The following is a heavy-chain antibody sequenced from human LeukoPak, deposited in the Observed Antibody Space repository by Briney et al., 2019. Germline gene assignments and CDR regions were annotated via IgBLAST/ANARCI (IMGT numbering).Heavy chain of an antibody. J-gene: IGHJ4*02. CDR2: IRYDGSDK. CDR3: AKSPRFSYDSSGYYN. CDR1: GFTFSSYG. Sequence: GGSLRLSCAASGFTFSSYGMSWVRQAPGKGLEWVAFIRYDGSDKYYADSVKGRFTISRDNSKNTLYLQMNSLRAEDTAVYYCAKSPRFSYDSSGYYNWGQGTLVTVSS. D-gene: IGHD3-22*01. V-gene: IGHV3-30*02.